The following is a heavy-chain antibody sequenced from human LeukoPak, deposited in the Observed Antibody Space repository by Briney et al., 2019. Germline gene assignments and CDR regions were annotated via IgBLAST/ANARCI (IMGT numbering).Heavy chain of an antibody. V-gene: IGHV4-59*01. CDR2: IYYSGST. CDR3: ARSYCTNGECYPFYWYFDL. Sequence: PSETLSLTCTVSGGSISSYYWSWIRQPPGKGLEWIGYIYYSGSTNYNPSLKSRVTISVDTSKNQFSLKLSSVTAADTAVYYCARSYCTNGECYPFYWYFDLWGRGTLVTVSS. CDR1: GGSISSYY. D-gene: IGHD2-8*01. J-gene: IGHJ2*01.